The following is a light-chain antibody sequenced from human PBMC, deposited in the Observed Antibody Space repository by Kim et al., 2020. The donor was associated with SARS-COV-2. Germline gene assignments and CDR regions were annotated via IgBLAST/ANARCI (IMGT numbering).Light chain of an antibody. CDR1: SLGRYY. Sequence: SSELTQDPAVSVALGQTVRITCQGGSLGRYYVSWHQKKPGQAPVVVIHGKNNRLSGIPDRFSGSTSGNTASLTITGAQAEDEADYYCNSRDSTNLHWVFGGGTHLTVL. V-gene: IGLV3-19*01. CDR3: NSRDSTNLHWV. J-gene: IGLJ3*02. CDR2: GKN.